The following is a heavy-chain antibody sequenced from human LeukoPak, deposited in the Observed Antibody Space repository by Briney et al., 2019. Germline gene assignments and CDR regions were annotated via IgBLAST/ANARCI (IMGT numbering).Heavy chain of an antibody. CDR1: GGSISSSSYY. J-gene: IGHJ3*02. Sequence: SETLSLTCTVSGGSISSSSYYWGWIRQPPGKGLEWIGSIYYRGSTYYNPSLKSRVAISVDTSKNQFSLKLSSVTAADTAVYYCARVPPYYALDIWGQGTMVTVSS. V-gene: IGHV4-39*07. CDR2: IYYRGST. CDR3: ARVPPYYALDI. D-gene: IGHD2/OR15-2a*01.